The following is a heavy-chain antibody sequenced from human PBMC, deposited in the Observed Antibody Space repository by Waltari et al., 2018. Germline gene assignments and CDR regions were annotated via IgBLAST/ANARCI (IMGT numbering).Heavy chain of an antibody. J-gene: IGHJ3*02. CDR3: ARDRYCSGGSCYGAGGAFDI. V-gene: IGHV4-59*01. Sequence: QVQLQESGPGLVKPSETLSLTCTVSGGSISSYYWSWIRQPPGKGLEWLGYIYSSGTTNNNPSLKSRVTISVDTSKNQVSLKLSSVTAADTAVYYCARDRYCSGGSCYGAGGAFDIWGQGTMVTVSS. CDR2: IYSSGTT. D-gene: IGHD2-15*01. CDR1: GGSISSYY.